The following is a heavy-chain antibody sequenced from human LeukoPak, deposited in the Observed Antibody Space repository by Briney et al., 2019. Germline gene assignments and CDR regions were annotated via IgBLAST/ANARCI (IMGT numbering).Heavy chain of an antibody. CDR2: IFYNGNT. Sequence: PSETLSLTCTVSGASFSSYYWSWLRQPPGKGLEWIAYIFYNGNTKYNPSLKSRVTISVDTSKNQFSLKLSSVTAADTAVYYCARGPHYDILTAYSRGWFDPWGQGTLVTVSS. J-gene: IGHJ5*02. D-gene: IGHD3-9*01. CDR3: ARGPHYDILTAYSRGWFDP. V-gene: IGHV4-59*08. CDR1: GASFSSYY.